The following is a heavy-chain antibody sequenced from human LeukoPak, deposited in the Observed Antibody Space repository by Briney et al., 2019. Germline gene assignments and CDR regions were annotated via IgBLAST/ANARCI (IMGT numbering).Heavy chain of an antibody. Sequence: GGSLRLSCEASGFTFNNYGMHWVRQAPGKGLEWVAGIWHDGDTKFYADSVKGRFTISRDKTKNTLYLEMNNLRAEDTAVYYCVKDSTTRASNLPDYWGQGTLVTVSS. CDR2: IWHDGDTK. V-gene: IGHV3-33*03. CDR3: VKDSTTRASNLPDY. D-gene: IGHD1/OR15-1a*01. CDR1: GFTFNNYG. J-gene: IGHJ4*02.